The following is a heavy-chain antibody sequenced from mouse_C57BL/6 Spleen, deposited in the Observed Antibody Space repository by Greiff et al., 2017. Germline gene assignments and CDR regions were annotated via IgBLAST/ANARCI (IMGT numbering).Heavy chain of an antibody. D-gene: IGHD1-1*01. CDR2: ILPGSGST. CDR1: GYTFTGYW. V-gene: IGHV1-9*01. CDR3: ARRGYGSSYYAMDY. J-gene: IGHJ4*01. Sequence: QVQLQQSGAELMKPGASEKLSCKATGYTFTGYWIAWVKQRPGHGLEWIGEILPGSGSTNYNEKFKGKATFTADTSSNPAYMQLSSLTTEDSAIYYCARRGYGSSYYAMDYWGQGTSVTVSS.